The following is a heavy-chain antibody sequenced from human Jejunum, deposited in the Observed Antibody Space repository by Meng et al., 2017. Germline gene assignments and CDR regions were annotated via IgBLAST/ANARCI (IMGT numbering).Heavy chain of an antibody. V-gene: IGHV4-39*07. D-gene: IGHD6-13*01. CDR2: IFYSGTT. CDR3: ARDTAGFSP. Sequence: QLQLQESGPGLVKPSETLSLTCAVSGGSISTAGYYWCWIRQSPGKGLEWIGSIFYSGTTYYNPSLKNRVTISIDTSKNQFSLKMNSVTAADTAVYYCARDTAGFSPWGQGTLVTVSS. CDR1: GGSISTAGYY. J-gene: IGHJ5*02.